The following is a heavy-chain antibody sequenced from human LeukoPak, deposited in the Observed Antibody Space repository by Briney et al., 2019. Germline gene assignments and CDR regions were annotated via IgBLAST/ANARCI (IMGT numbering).Heavy chain of an antibody. Sequence: SETLSLTCTVSGGSLSSYYWSWIRQPPGKGLEWIGYINHSGTTNYNPSLTSRVTISVDKSKKQFSLKLNSVTAADTAVYYCARAPGVGGGPVAGTNWFDPWGQGTLVTVSS. CDR3: ARAPGVGGGPVAGTNWFDP. J-gene: IGHJ5*02. V-gene: IGHV4-59*01. D-gene: IGHD6-19*01. CDR2: INHSGTT. CDR1: GGSLSSYY.